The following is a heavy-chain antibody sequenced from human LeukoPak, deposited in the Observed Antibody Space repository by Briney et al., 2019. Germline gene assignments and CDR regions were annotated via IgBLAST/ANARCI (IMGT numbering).Heavy chain of an antibody. CDR3: AKDMGIAVAGTAYYYYGMDV. CDR1: GFTFSSYG. J-gene: IGHJ6*04. D-gene: IGHD6-19*01. V-gene: IGHV3-30*18. Sequence: GGSLRLSCAASGFTFSSYGMHWVRQAPGKGLEWVAVISYDGSNKYYADSGKGRFTISRDNSKNTLYLQMNSLRAEDTAVYYCAKDMGIAVAGTAYYYYGMDVWGKGTTVTVSS. CDR2: ISYDGSNK.